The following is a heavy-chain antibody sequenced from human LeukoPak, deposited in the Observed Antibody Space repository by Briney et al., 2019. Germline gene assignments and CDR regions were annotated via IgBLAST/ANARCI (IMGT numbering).Heavy chain of an antibody. J-gene: IGHJ3*02. CDR3: ARYGFSSVWQGGWHAFVI. Sequence: ASMKVSCKTSGYTFTCYYVHWVRQAPGQGLQWMGIINPTTGDTNYAQNFQGRVTMTRDMSTSTVYMELSSLRSEDTAVYYCARYGFSSVWQGGWHAFVIWGHGTMVTVSS. D-gene: IGHD6-25*01. CDR1: GYTFTCYY. CDR2: INPTTGDT. V-gene: IGHV1-46*01.